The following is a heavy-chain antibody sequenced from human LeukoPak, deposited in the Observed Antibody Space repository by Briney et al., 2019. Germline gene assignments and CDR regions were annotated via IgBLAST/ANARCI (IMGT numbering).Heavy chain of an antibody. J-gene: IGHJ4*02. Sequence: SETLSLTCTVSGGSISSHYWSWIRQPPGKGLEWIGYIYYSGSTNYNPSLKSRVTISVDTSKNQFSLKLSSVTAADTAVYYCARDRPYSSGWYASPYFDYWGQGTLVTVSS. CDR2: IYYSGST. CDR1: GGSISSHY. CDR3: ARDRPYSSGWYASPYFDY. V-gene: IGHV4-59*11. D-gene: IGHD6-19*01.